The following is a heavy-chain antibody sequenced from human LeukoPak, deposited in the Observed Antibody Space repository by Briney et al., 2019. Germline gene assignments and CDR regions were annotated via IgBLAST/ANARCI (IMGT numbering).Heavy chain of an antibody. Sequence: GGSLRLSCVASGFTFSYSWMIWVRQAPGKGLEWVANINQPGSQKYHVDSVKGRFTISRDNARNSLFLQMNSLTVDDTAVYYCARGLGKGSSDYWGQGTLVTVSS. J-gene: IGHJ4*02. CDR2: INQPGSQK. CDR3: ARGLGKGSSDY. CDR1: GFTFSYSW. D-gene: IGHD6-6*01. V-gene: IGHV3-7*03.